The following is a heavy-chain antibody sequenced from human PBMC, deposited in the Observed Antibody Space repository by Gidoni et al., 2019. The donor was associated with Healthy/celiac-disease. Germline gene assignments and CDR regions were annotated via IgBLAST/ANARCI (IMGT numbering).Heavy chain of an antibody. CDR2: IYYSGST. Sequence: QVQLQESGPGLVKPSETLSLTCTVSGGSISSYYWSWIRQPPGKGLEWIGYIYYSGSTNYNPSLKSRVTISVDTSKNQFSLKLSSVTAADTAVYYCASSPIPVGYCSGGSCPSHFDYWGQGTLVTVSS. V-gene: IGHV4-59*01. D-gene: IGHD2-15*01. J-gene: IGHJ4*02. CDR3: ASSPIPVGYCSGGSCPSHFDY. CDR1: GGSISSYY.